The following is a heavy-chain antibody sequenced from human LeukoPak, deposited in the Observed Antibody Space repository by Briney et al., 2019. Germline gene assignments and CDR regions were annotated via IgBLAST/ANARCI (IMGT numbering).Heavy chain of an antibody. V-gene: IGHV3-74*01. CDR1: GFTFSSYW. J-gene: IGHJ4*02. CDR3: ARALDY. Sequence: PSGGSLRLSCAASGFTFSSYWMSWVRQAPGKGLVWVSRIASDGSSTTYADSVKGRFSISRDNAKNTLYLQMNSLRVEDTAVYYCARALDYWGQGTLVTVSS. CDR2: IASDGSST.